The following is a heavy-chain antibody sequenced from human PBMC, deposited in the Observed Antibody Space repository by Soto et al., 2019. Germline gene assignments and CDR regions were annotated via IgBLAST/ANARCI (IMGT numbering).Heavy chain of an antibody. CDR1: GFTFSNYA. D-gene: IGHD2-21*02. Sequence: EVQLLESGGGLVQPGGSLRLSCAVSGFTFSNYAMTWVRQAPGKGLELVSLMSGNGGRIVYADSVKGRFTISRDNSKNTLSLQMTSLRLEDTAVYSCVKDPVSGGSGGDWFDYWGQGTLVTVSS. V-gene: IGHV3-23*01. CDR3: VKDPVSGGSGGDWFDY. J-gene: IGHJ4*02. CDR2: MSGNGGRI.